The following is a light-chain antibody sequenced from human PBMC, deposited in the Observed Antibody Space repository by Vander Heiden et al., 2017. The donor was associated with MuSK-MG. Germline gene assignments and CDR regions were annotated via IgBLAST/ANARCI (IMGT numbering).Light chain of an antibody. CDR3: QQYKNWPPWT. CDR1: HSVDSD. CDR2: GAA. V-gene: IGKV3D-15*01. Sequence: ETVMTQSPGTLSVSTGDRVTLSCRASHSVDSDLAWFHQRPGQAPRLLVHGAATTATGITDRSIGSGFGTDFTLTITSRQSEDSGVYFCQQYKNWPPWTFGQGTRVEI. J-gene: IGKJ1*01.